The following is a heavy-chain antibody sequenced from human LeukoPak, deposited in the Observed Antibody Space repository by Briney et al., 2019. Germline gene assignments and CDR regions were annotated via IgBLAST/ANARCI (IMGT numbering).Heavy chain of an antibody. J-gene: IGHJ4*02. CDR2: ISSSSSYI. Sequence: PGGSLRLSCAASGFTFSSYSMNWVRQAPGKGLEWVSSISSSSSYIYYADSVKGRFTISRDNAKNSLYLQMNSLRAEDTAVYYCARVGTMVRGVIKSPPIDYWGQGILVTVSS. D-gene: IGHD3-10*01. CDR3: ARVGTMVRGVIKSPPIDY. CDR1: GFTFSSYS. V-gene: IGHV3-21*01.